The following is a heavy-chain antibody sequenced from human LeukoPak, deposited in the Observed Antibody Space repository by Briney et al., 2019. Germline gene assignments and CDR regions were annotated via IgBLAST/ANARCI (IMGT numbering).Heavy chain of an antibody. V-gene: IGHV1-46*01. J-gene: IGHJ6*03. CDR3: AKEGQVLRYFDWLLPDELPYYYYYYYMDV. Sequence: ASVKVSCKASGYTFTNHYMHWVRQAPGQGLEWMGLINPSGGSTLYAEKFQGRIIMTRDMSTATDYMELSSLRSEDTAVYYCAKEGQVLRYFDWLLPDELPYYYYYYYMDVWGKGTTVTISS. D-gene: IGHD3-9*01. CDR1: GYTFTNHY. CDR2: INPSGGST.